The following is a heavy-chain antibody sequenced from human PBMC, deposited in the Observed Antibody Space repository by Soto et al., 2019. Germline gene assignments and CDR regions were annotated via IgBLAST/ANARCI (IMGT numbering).Heavy chain of an antibody. V-gene: IGHV3-53*01. Sequence: EVQLVESGGGLIQPGGSLRLSCAVSGFTVSNNYMSWVRQAPGKGLEGVSVIYSGGYTAYGDSVKGRFTISRDNSKNTLYLQMSSLRAKDTALYYCARGDSGGSGSPASHYYSGLDVWGQGTTVTVSS. CDR1: GFTVSNNY. J-gene: IGHJ6*02. D-gene: IGHD3-22*01. CDR2: IYSGGYT. CDR3: ARGDSGGSGSPASHYYSGLDV.